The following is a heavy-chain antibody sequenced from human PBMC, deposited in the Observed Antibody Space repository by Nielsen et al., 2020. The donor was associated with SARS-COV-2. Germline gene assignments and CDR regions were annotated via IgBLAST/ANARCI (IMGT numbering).Heavy chain of an antibody. D-gene: IGHD3-22*01. V-gene: IGHV3-74*03. CDR3: ARLWDDGYYFDTGPYDY. J-gene: IGHJ4*02. Sequence: GSLKISCAASGFLFSNYRMHWVRQAPGKGLVWVSHINPDESKTTYADSVKGRFTISRDNAKNTLYLQMNSLRAEDTALYYCARLWDDGYYFDTGPYDYWGQGTLVTVSS. CDR1: GFLFSNYR. CDR2: INPDESKT.